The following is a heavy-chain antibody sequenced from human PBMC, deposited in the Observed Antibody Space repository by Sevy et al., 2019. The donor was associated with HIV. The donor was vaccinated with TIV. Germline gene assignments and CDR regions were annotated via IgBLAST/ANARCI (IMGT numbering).Heavy chain of an antibody. CDR3: ARDDLLTGYSSLNFDY. CDR2: ISAYNGNT. Sequence: ASVKVSCKASGYTFTSYGISWVRQAPGQGLEWMGWISAYNGNTNYAQKLQGRVTMTTDTSTSTAYMELRSLRSDDTVVYYCARDDLLTGYSSLNFDYWGQGTLVTVSS. CDR1: GYTFTSYG. D-gene: IGHD6-13*01. J-gene: IGHJ4*02. V-gene: IGHV1-18*01.